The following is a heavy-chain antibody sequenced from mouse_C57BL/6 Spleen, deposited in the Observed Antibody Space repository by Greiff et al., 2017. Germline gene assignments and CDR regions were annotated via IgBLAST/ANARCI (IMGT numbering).Heavy chain of an antibody. Sequence: QVHVKQPGAELVKPGASVKLSCKASGYTFTSYWMQWVKQRPGQGLEWIGEIDPSDSYTNYNQKFKGKATLTVDTSSSTAYMQRSSLTSEDSAVYYCARSREGFAYWGQGTLVTVSA. CDR3: ARSREGFAY. J-gene: IGHJ3*01. CDR2: IDPSDSYT. CDR1: GYTFTSYW. V-gene: IGHV1-50*01.